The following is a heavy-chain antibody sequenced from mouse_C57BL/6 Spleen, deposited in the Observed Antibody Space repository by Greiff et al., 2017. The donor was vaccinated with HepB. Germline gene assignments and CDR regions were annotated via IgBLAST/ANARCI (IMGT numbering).Heavy chain of an antibody. CDR2: IHPNSGST. CDR3: ARYPPSPYGSSCWYFDV. J-gene: IGHJ1*03. Sequence: QVQLQQPGAELVKPGASVKLSCKASGYTFPSYWMHWVKQRPGQGLEWIGMIHPNSGSTNYNEKFKSKATLTVDKSSSTAYMQLSSLTSEDSAVYYCARYPPSPYGSSCWYFDVWGTGTTVTVSS. V-gene: IGHV1-64*01. CDR1: GYTFPSYW. D-gene: IGHD1-1*01.